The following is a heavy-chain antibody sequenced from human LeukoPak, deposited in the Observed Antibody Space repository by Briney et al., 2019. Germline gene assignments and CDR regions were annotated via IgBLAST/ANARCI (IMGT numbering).Heavy chain of an antibody. V-gene: IGHV4-34*01. CDR2: INHSGST. J-gene: IGHJ3*02. Sequence: PSETLSLTCAVYGGSFSGYYWSWIRQPPGKGLEWIGEINHSGSTNYNPSLKGRVTISVDTSKNQFSLKLSSVTAADTAVYYCARRRRVLRYFDWLPNLDDAFDIWGQGTMVTVSS. D-gene: IGHD3-9*01. CDR1: GGSFSGYY. CDR3: ARRRRVLRYFDWLPNLDDAFDI.